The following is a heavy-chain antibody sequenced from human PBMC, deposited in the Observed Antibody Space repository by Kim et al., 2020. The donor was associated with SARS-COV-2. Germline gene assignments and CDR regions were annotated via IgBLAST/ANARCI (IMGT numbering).Heavy chain of an antibody. CDR2: IYYSGST. J-gene: IGHJ4*02. D-gene: IGHD6-13*01. Sequence: SETLSLTCTVSGGSISSSSYYWGWIRQPPGKGLEWIGSIYYSGSTYYNPSLKSRVTISVDTSKNQFSLKLSSVTAADTAEYYCARRNSYSSSWYGGVIDFXGQGXXVTXSS. CDR1: GGSISSSSYY. CDR3: ARRNSYSSSWYGGVIDF. V-gene: IGHV4-39*01.